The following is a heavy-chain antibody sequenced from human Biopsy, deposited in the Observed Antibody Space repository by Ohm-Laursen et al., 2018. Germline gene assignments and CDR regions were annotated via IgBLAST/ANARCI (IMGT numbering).Heavy chain of an antibody. J-gene: IGHJ6*02. CDR2: SRNKANSYTT. CDR1: GFTFSDHY. D-gene: IGHD3/OR15-3a*01. V-gene: IGHV3-72*01. CDR3: ARNLRLAITMNSGETTHSFHFGMDV. Sequence: SLRLSCAASGFTFSDHYMEWVRQAPGKGLEWVGRSRNKANSYTTEYAASVKGGFTISRDESEASMYLQMSSLRAEDTAIYYCARNLRLAITMNSGETTHSFHFGMDVWGQGTSVTVSS.